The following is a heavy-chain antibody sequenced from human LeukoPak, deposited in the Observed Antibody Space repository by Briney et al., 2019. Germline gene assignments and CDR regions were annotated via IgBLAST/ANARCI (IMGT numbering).Heavy chain of an antibody. CDR3: ARAPSKYDFWSGYHYYYMDV. J-gene: IGHJ6*03. D-gene: IGHD3-3*01. CDR1: GFDFSRYS. Sequence: GGSLRLSCAASGFDFSRYSMNWVRQAPGKGLEWVSSITNISGHIYYADSVKGRFTISGDNAKNSLYLQMNSLRAEDTAVYYCARAPSKYDFWSGYHYYYMDVWGKGTTVTVSS. CDR2: ITNISGHI. V-gene: IGHV3-21*01.